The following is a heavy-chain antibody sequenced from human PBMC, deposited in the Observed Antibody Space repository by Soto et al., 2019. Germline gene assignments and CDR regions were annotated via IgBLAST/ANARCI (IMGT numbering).Heavy chain of an antibody. CDR3: ARSTTKYYYYYYGMDV. V-gene: IGHV4-34*01. CDR1: GGSFGDFY. Sequence: PSETLSLTCAVYGGSFGDFYWSWVRQPPGKGLEWIGEIYHSGSTNYNPSLKSRVTISVDKSKNQFSLKLSSVTAADTAVYYCARSTTKYYYYYYGMDVWGQGTTVTVSS. CDR2: IYHSGST. J-gene: IGHJ6*02. D-gene: IGHD4-4*01.